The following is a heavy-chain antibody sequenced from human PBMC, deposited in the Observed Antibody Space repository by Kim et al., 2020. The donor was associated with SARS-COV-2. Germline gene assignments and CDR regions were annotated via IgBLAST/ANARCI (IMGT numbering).Heavy chain of an antibody. Sequence: GGSLRLSCAASGFTFSSYGMHWVRQAPGKGLEWVAVIWYDGSNKYYADSVKGRFTISRDNSKNTLYLQMNSLRAEDTAVYYCARDSGYGSFDYWGQGTLVTVSS. CDR2: IWYDGSNK. CDR1: GFTFSSYG. CDR3: ARDSGYGSFDY. J-gene: IGHJ4*02. D-gene: IGHD5-12*01. V-gene: IGHV3-33*01.